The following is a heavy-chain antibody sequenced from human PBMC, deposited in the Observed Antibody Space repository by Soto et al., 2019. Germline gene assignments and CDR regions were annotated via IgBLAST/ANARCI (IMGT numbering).Heavy chain of an antibody. D-gene: IGHD4-17*01. CDR1: GGSISSYY. V-gene: IGHV4-59*01. J-gene: IGHJ6*02. Sequence: SETLSLTCTVSGGSISSYYWSWIRQPPGKGLEWIGYIYYSGSTNYNPSLKSRVTISVDTSKNQFSLKLSSVTAADTAVYYCARDSHYGDYVKVDGYYYYYGMDVWGQGTTVTVSS. CDR2: IYYSGST. CDR3: ARDSHYGDYVKVDGYYYYYGMDV.